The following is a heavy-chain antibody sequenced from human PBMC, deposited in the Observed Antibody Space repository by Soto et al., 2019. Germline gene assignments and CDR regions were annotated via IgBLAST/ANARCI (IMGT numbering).Heavy chain of an antibody. CDR1: GFTFSSYG. CDR2: ISSSSTI. J-gene: IGHJ3*02. Sequence: HPGGSLRLSCAASGFTFSSYGMHWVRQAPGKGLEWVSYISSSSTIYYADSVKGRFTISRDNSKNTLYLQMNSLRAEDTAVYYCARATSGWYKDAFDIWGQGTMVTVSS. CDR3: ARATSGWYKDAFDI. D-gene: IGHD6-19*01. V-gene: IGHV3-48*01.